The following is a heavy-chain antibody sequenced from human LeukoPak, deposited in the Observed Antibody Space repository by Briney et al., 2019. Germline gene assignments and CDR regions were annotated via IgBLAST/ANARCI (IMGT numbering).Heavy chain of an antibody. CDR2: IKQDGSEK. D-gene: IGHD3-9*01. CDR3: ARESRYLDWFPIMDV. CDR1: GFTFSSYW. Sequence: GGSLRLSCAASGFTFSSYWMSWVRQAPGKGLEWVANIKQDGSEKYYVDSVKGRFTISRDNAKNSLYLQMNSLRAEDTAVYYCARESRYLDWFPIMDVWGQGTTVTVSS. J-gene: IGHJ6*02. V-gene: IGHV3-7*01.